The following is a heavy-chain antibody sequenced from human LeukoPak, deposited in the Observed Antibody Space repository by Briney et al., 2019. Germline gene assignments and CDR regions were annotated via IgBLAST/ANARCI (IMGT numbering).Heavy chain of an antibody. CDR1: GYTFTGYY. J-gene: IGHJ4*02. D-gene: IGHD2-2*01. V-gene: IGHV1-2*02. CDR2: INPNSGGT. CDR3: AKDGAGSQSYCSSTSCYVDY. Sequence: ASVKVSCKASGYTFTGYYMHWVRQAPGQGLEWMGWINPNSGGTNYAQKFQGRVTMTRDTSISTAYMELSRLRSDDTAVYYCAKDGAGSQSYCSSTSCYVDYWGQGTLVTVSS.